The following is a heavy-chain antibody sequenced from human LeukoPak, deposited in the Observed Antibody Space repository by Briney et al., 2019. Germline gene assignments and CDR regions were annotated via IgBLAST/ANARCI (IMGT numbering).Heavy chain of an antibody. CDR2: IRYDGSNK. V-gene: IGHV3-30*02. CDR1: GFTFSSYG. Sequence: GGSLRLSCAASGFTFSSYGMHWVRQAPGKGLEWVAFIRYDGSNKYYADSVKGRFTISRDNSKNTLYLQMNSLRAEDSAVYYCARERKSMTTVTTGFDYWGQGTLVTVSS. J-gene: IGHJ4*01. D-gene: IGHD4-17*01. CDR3: ARERKSMTTVTTGFDY.